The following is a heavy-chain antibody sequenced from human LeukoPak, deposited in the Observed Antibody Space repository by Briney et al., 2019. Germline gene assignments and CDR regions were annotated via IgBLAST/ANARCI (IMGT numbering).Heavy chain of an antibody. CDR3: ARDAYYYGSGSYYNGPFDY. Sequence: PGGSLRLSCAASGFTFDDYGMSWVRQAPGKGLEWVSGINWNGGSTGYADSVKGRFTISRDNARNSLYLQMNSLRAEDTALYYCARDAYYYGSGSYYNGPFDYWGQGTLVTVSS. CDR2: INWNGGST. J-gene: IGHJ4*02. V-gene: IGHV3-20*04. CDR1: GFTFDDYG. D-gene: IGHD3-10*01.